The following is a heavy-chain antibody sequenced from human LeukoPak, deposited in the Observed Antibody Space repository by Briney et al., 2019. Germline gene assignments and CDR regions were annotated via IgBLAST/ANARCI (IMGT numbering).Heavy chain of an antibody. J-gene: IGHJ4*02. V-gene: IGHV3-21*01. CDR3: ARSHPSDTSGWSNPYFDK. D-gene: IGHD3-22*01. Sequence: GGSLRLSCAGSGFTFSSYNMNWVRQAPGKGLEWVSSISGSSSYICYADSVKGRFTISRGNAKNSLYLQMNSLRAEGTAVYYCARSHPSDTSGWSNPYFDKWGQGTLVTVSS. CDR1: GFTFSSYN. CDR2: ISGSSSYI.